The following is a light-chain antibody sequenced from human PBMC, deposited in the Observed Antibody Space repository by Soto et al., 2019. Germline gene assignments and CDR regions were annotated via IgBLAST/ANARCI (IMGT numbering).Light chain of an antibody. J-gene: IGKJ4*01. CDR1: QTVSSNY. CDR3: QQYGRSPPLI. Sequence: EVVLTQSPGTLSLSPGERATLSCRASQTVSSNYLAWYQQTPGQAPRLLIYAASTRATGIPDRFSGSGSGTDFTLTISRLEPEDFVVYYCQQYGRSPPLIFGGGTKVEIK. CDR2: AAS. V-gene: IGKV3-20*01.